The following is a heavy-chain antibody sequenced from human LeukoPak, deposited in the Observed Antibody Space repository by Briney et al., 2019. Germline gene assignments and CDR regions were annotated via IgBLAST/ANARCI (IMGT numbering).Heavy chain of an antibody. CDR2: THYSGNT. J-gene: IGHJ4*02. CDR1: GGSISSSY. CDR3: ARQGPLTTAVTTRTNPFDY. D-gene: IGHD4-11*01. Sequence: SETLSLTCTVSGGSISSSYWSWIRQPPGKGLEWIGSTHYSGNTNYSASLKSRVTISVDMRENQFSRTLNSVTAADRAVYYWARQGPLTTAVTTRTNPFDYWGQGTLVTVSS. V-gene: IGHV4-59*08.